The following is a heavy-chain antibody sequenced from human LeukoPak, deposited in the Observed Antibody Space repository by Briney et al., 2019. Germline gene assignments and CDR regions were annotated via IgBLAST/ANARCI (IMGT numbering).Heavy chain of an antibody. D-gene: IGHD4-17*01. CDR3: ARGDDYGDLQFDY. Sequence: HPGRSLRLSCAASGFTFDDYAMHWVRQAPGKGLEWVSGISWNSGSIGYADSVKGRFAISRDNAKNSLYLQMNSLRAEDTAVYYCARGDDYGDLQFDYWGQGTLVTVSS. J-gene: IGHJ4*02. CDR1: GFTFDDYA. CDR2: ISWNSGSI. V-gene: IGHV3-9*01.